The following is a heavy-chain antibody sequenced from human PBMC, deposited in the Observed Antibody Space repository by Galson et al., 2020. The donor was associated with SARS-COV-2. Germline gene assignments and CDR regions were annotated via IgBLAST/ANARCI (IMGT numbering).Heavy chain of an antibody. Sequence: GGSLRLSCAASGFTFSSYAMSWVRQAPGKGLEWVSSIIGSGGTTYYADSVKGRFTISRDNSKNTLYLQMNSLRAGDTAAYYCAKEGYGSTILFYLDYWGQGTLVTVSS. V-gene: IGHV3-23*01. CDR2: IIGSGGTT. J-gene: IGHJ4*02. CDR3: AKEGYGSTILFYLDY. D-gene: IGHD3-10*01. CDR1: GFTFSSYA.